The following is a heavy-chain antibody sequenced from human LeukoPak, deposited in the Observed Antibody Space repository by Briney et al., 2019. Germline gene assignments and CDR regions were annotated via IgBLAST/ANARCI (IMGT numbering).Heavy chain of an antibody. V-gene: IGHV4-34*01. CDR3: ARLRAYCSSTSCYVLGYYYYGMDV. Sequence: PSETLSLTCAVYGGSFSGYYWSWIRQPPGKGLEWIGEINHSGSTNYNPSLKSRVTISVDTSKNQFSLKLSSVTAADTAVYYCARLRAYCSSTSCYVLGYYYYGMDVWGQGTTVTVSS. CDR2: INHSGST. CDR1: GGSFSGYY. D-gene: IGHD2-2*01. J-gene: IGHJ6*02.